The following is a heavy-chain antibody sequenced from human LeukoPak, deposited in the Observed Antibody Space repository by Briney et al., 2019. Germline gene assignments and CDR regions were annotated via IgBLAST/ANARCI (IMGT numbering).Heavy chain of an antibody. D-gene: IGHD2-21*01. CDR2: IKEDGIDK. CDR3: ARHMAPSS. V-gene: IGHV3-7*01. J-gene: IGHJ5*02. Sequence: GGSLRLSCAASGFTFSSSSMTWVRQAPGKGLEWVAHIKEDGIDKYYVDSVKGRFTISRDNTRNSLYLQMNSLRAEDTAVYYCARHMAPSSWGQGTLVTVSS. CDR1: GFTFSSSS.